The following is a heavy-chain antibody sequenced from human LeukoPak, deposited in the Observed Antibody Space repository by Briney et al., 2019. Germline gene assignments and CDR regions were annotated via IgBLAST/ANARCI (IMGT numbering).Heavy chain of an antibody. CDR2: ISYDGSNT. Sequence: GGSLRLSCAASGFTFSSYWMSWVRKAPGKGLEWVAVISYDGSNTYYTDSVRGRFTISRDNSKNTLYLQMNSLRAEDTAVYYCARGRGPYGAFDYWGQGTLVTVSS. CDR3: ARGRGPYGAFDY. V-gene: IGHV3-30*03. J-gene: IGHJ4*02. CDR1: GFTFSSYW. D-gene: IGHD4-17*01.